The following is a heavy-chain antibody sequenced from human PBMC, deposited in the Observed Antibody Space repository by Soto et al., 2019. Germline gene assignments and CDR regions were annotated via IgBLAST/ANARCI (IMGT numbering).Heavy chain of an antibody. V-gene: IGHV3-74*01. Sequence: EVQLVESGGALVQPGGPLRLSCAASGFTFSSYWMHWVRQAPGKGLVWVSRINGDGSTTTYADSVKGRFIISRHNAKNMLYLQMNSLTPADTAVFYCERPRYDSSGTPFDGWGQGTLVTVSS. CDR2: INGDGSTT. D-gene: IGHD3-22*01. CDR1: GFTFSSYW. J-gene: IGHJ4*02. CDR3: ERPRYDSSGTPFDG.